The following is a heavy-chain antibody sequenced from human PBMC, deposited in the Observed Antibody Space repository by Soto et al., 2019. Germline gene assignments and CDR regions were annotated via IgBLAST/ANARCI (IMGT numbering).Heavy chain of an antibody. D-gene: IGHD3-3*01. Sequence: EVQLVESGRGLVQPGGSLRLSCAASGFTFSSYSMNWVRQAPGKGLEWVSYISSSSSTIYYADSVKGRFTISRDNAKNSLYLQMNSLRAEDTAVYYCARGAKYYDFWSGLVDYWGQGTLVTVSS. CDR2: ISSSSSTI. CDR3: ARGAKYYDFWSGLVDY. J-gene: IGHJ4*02. CDR1: GFTFSSYS. V-gene: IGHV3-48*01.